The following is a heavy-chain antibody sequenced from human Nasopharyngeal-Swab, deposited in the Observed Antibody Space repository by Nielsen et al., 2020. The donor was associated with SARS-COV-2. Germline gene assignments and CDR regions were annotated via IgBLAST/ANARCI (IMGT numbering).Heavy chain of an antibody. V-gene: IGHV4-39*01. J-gene: IGHJ4*02. CDR2: LYYSGFT. CDR1: GVSISSSNYY. D-gene: IGHD1-26*01. Sequence: SDTLSLTCSVSGVSISSSNYYWGWIRQPPGKGLEWIAGLYYSGFTYYNPSLKSRVTISVDTSKNQISLKLSSVTAADTAVCYCARRTEYRASYYLGGYFDYWGQGTLVPSPQ. CDR3: ARRTEYRASYYLGGYFDY.